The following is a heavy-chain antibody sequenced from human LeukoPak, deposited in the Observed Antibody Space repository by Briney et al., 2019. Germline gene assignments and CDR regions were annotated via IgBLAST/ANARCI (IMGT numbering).Heavy chain of an antibody. CDR2: ISSSGSTI. J-gene: IGHJ4*02. Sequence: GGSLRLSCAASGFTFRDYYMSWIRQAPGKGLEWVSYISSSGSTIYYADSVKGRFTISRDSSKNTLYLQMNRLRAEDAAVYYCAKAPVTTCSGAYCYPFDYWGQGTLVTVSS. V-gene: IGHV3-11*01. CDR1: GFTFRDYY. CDR3: AKAPVTTCSGAYCYPFDY. D-gene: IGHD2-21*01.